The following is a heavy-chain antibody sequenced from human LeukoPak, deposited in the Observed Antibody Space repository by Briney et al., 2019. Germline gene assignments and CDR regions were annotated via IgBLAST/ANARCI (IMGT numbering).Heavy chain of an antibody. CDR2: IYYSGST. CDR1: GGSISSSSYY. Sequence: PSETLSLTCTVSGGSISSSSYYWGWIRQPPGKGLEWIGSIYYSGSTYYNPSLKSRVTISVDTSKNQFSLKLSSVTAADTAVYYCARRCSGGSCYLYDYWGQGTLVTVSS. J-gene: IGHJ4*02. D-gene: IGHD2-15*01. V-gene: IGHV4-39*01. CDR3: ARRCSGGSCYLYDY.